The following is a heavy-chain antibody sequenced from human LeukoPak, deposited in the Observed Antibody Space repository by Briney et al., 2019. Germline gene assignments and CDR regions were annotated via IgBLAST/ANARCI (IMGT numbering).Heavy chain of an antibody. Sequence: GGSLRLSCAASGFTFSSYAMHWVHQAPGKALKWVTVISYDGSNKYYADSVKGRFTISRDNSKNTLYLQMNSLRAEDTAVYYCARDRVVPAAYLFDYWGQGTLVTVSS. CDR1: GFTFSSYA. D-gene: IGHD2-2*01. CDR2: ISYDGSNK. V-gene: IGHV3-30-3*01. CDR3: ARDRVVPAAYLFDY. J-gene: IGHJ4*02.